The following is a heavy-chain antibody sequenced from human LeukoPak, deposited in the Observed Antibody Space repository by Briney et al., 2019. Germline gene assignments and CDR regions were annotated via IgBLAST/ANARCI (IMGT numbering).Heavy chain of an antibody. CDR1: GFTVRTNY. CDR3: AREGGWSDFDY. V-gene: IGHV3-23*01. J-gene: IGHJ4*02. CDR2: ISGNGATT. D-gene: IGHD6-19*01. Sequence: SGGSLRLSCAASGFTVRTNYVSWVRQAPGKGLEWVSAISGNGATTRYADSVKGRFTISRDNSENALYLQMNSLRAEDTAVYYCAREGGWSDFDYWGQGTLVTVSS.